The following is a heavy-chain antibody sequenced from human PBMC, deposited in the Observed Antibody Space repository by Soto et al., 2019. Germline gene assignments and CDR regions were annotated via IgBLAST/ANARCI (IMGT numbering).Heavy chain of an antibody. D-gene: IGHD2-2*01. J-gene: IGHJ6*02. V-gene: IGHV1-69*06. CDR1: GGTFSSYA. CDR2: IIPIFGTA. Sequence: SVKVSCKASGGTFSSYAISWVRQAPGQGLEWMGGIIPIFGTANYAQKFQGRVTITADKSSSTAYMELSSLRSEDTAVYYCARGIVVVPAASGGYYYYGMDVWDQGTTVTVSS. CDR3: ARGIVVVPAASGGYYYYGMDV.